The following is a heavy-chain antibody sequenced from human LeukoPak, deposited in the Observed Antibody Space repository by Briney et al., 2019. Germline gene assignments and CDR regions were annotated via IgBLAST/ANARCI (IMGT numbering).Heavy chain of an antibody. CDR1: GFTFSRHW. Sequence: PGRSLRLSCAASGFTFSRHWMSWVRQAPGKGLEWVATIKQGGSENYYVDSVKGRFAISRDDANNSLYLQMNGLRVEDTALYYCVRGPHYGAYTDYFDYWGQGTLVTVSS. CDR2: IKQGGSEN. V-gene: IGHV3-7*01. CDR3: VRGPHYGAYTDYFDY. D-gene: IGHD4-17*01. J-gene: IGHJ4*02.